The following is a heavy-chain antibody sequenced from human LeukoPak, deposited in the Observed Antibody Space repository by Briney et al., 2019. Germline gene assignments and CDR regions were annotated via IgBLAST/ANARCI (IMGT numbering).Heavy chain of an antibody. CDR3: ARVISTKGYFEY. CDR2: IYHSGST. Sequence: SETLSLTCTVSGFSINSHYYWGWIRQPPGKGLEWIGSIYHSGSTYYNPSLKSRVTISVDTSKNQFSLKLSSVTAADTAVYYCARVISTKGYFEYWGQGTPFTVSS. CDR1: GFSINSHYY. V-gene: IGHV4-38-2*02. J-gene: IGHJ4*02. D-gene: IGHD3/OR15-3a*01.